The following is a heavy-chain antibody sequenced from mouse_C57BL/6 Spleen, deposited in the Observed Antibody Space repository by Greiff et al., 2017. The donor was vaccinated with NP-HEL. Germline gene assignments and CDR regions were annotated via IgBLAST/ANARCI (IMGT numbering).Heavy chain of an antibody. CDR3: TRGGYYYGSSGYYFDY. D-gene: IGHD1-1*01. CDR1: GYTFTDYE. J-gene: IGHJ2*01. CDR2: IDPETGGT. Sequence: QVHVKQSGAALVRPGASVTLSCKASGYTFTDYEMHWVKQTPVHGLEWIGAIDPETGGTAYNQPLKGKAILTADKSSSTAYMELRSLTSEDSAVYYCTRGGYYYGSSGYYFDYWGQGTTLTVSS. V-gene: IGHV1-15*01.